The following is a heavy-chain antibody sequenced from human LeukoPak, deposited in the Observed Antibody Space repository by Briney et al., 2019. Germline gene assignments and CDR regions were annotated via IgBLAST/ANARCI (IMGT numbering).Heavy chain of an antibody. V-gene: IGHV4-59*08. D-gene: IGHD6-13*01. J-gene: IGHJ4*02. CDR1: GGSISSYY. CDR3: ARVYSSSSLGP. Sequence: NPSETLSLTCTVSGGSISSYYWSWIRQPPGKGLEWIGYMYYSGSTNYNPSLKSRVTISVDTSKKQFSLKLSSVTAADTAVYYCARVYSSSSLGPWGQGTLVTASS. CDR2: MYYSGST.